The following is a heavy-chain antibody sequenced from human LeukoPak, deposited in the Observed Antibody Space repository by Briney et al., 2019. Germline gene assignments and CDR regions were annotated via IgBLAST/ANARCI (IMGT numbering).Heavy chain of an antibody. J-gene: IGHJ4*02. D-gene: IGHD6-19*01. CDR2: IKQDGSEK. V-gene: IGHV3-7*01. Sequence: GGSLRLSCAASGFPFSSHWLSWFRQSPGKGLEWVANIKQDGSEKYYVDSVKGRFTISRDNAKNSQYLQMNGLRAEDTAVYYCASGGGWVFDNWGQGTLVTVSS. CDR3: ASGGGWVFDN. CDR1: GFPFSSHW.